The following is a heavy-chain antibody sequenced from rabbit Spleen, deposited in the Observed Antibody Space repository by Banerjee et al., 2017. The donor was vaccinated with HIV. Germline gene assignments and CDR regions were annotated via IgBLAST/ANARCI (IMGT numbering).Heavy chain of an antibody. CDR3: ARDLVAVIGWNFNL. D-gene: IGHD1-1*01. Sequence: QQLEESGGGLVKPGASLTLTCTASGVSFSFSSYMCWVRQAPGKGLEWIACIEVGSSDFTYFATWAKGRFTISRPSSTTVTLQVTRLTAADTATYFCARDLVAVIGWNFNLWGPGTLVTVS. J-gene: IGHJ4*01. V-gene: IGHV1S40*01. CDR2: IEVGSSDFT. CDR1: GVSFSFSSY.